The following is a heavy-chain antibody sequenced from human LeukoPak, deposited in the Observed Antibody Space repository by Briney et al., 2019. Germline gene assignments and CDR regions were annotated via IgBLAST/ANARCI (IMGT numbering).Heavy chain of an antibody. D-gene: IGHD3-3*01. J-gene: IGHJ4*02. CDR2: ISSSSSYI. Sequence: GSLRLSCAASGFTFSSYSMNWVRQAPGKGLEWVSSISSSSSYIYYADSVKGRFTISGDNAKNSLYLQMNSLRAEDAAVYYCAREYYDFWSGYYTFDYWGQGTLVTVSS. V-gene: IGHV3-21*01. CDR3: AREYYDFWSGYYTFDY. CDR1: GFTFSSYS.